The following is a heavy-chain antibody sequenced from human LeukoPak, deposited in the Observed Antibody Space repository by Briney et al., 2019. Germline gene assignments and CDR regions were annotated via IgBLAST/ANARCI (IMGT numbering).Heavy chain of an antibody. Sequence: SETLSLTCAVYGGSFSDYFWSWIRQPPGKGLEWIGEISHSGSTTYNPSLRSRVTISGDTSKKQFSLKLSSVTAADTAVYYCAGDQYDTWSRRGNFDSWGQGTLVIVSS. CDR3: AGDQYDTWSRRGNFDS. D-gene: IGHD3-3*01. V-gene: IGHV4-34*01. CDR2: ISHSGST. CDR1: GGSFSDYF. J-gene: IGHJ4*02.